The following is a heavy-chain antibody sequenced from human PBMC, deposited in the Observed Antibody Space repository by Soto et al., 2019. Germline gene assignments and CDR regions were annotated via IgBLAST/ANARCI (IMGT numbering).Heavy chain of an antibody. Sequence: QVQLVESGGGVVQPGRSLRLSCAASGFTFGSYAMHWVRQAPGKGLEWAAVISYDGSNKYYADSVKGRFTICRDNSKNTLYLQMNSLRAEDTAVYYCASPGGSYSRGNNYYFDYWGQGTLVTVSS. V-gene: IGHV3-30-3*01. D-gene: IGHD1-26*01. CDR2: ISYDGSNK. J-gene: IGHJ4*02. CDR1: GFTFGSYA. CDR3: ASPGGSYSRGNNYYFDY.